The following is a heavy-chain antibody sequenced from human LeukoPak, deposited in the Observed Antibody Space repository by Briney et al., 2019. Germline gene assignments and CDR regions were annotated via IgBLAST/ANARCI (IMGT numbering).Heavy chain of an antibody. J-gene: IGHJ4*02. Sequence: PSVTLSLTCAVYGGSFSGYYWSWIRQPPGKGLEWIGEINHSGSTNYNPSLKSRVTISVDTSKNQFSLKLSSVTAADTAVYYCARGRREYYYDSSGRRAYLDYWGQGTLVTVSS. CDR2: INHSGST. D-gene: IGHD3-22*01. V-gene: IGHV4-34*01. CDR3: ARGRREYYYDSSGRRAYLDY. CDR1: GGSFSGYY.